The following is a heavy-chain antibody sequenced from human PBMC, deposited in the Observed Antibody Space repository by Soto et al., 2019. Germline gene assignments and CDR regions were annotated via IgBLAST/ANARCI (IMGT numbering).Heavy chain of an antibody. J-gene: IGHJ6*02. CDR3: ARVCVTVIDCLDYYGMDV. D-gene: IGHD3-9*01. CDR2: IYYSGST. CDR1: GGSVSSGSDY. V-gene: IGHV4-61*01. Sequence: SETLSLTCTVSGGSVSSGSDYWSWIRQPPGKGLEWIGYIYYSGSTNYNPSLKSRVTISVDTSKNQFSLKLSSVTAADTAVYYCARVCVTVIDCLDYYGMDVWGQGTTVTVSS.